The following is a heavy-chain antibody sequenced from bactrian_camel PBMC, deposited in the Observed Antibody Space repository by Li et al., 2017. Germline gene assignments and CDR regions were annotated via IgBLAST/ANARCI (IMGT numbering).Heavy chain of an antibody. Sequence: HVQLVESGGGSVQAGGSLRLSCAASGDTYSGRCMGWFRQVTGKPREAVATIDTQGIIQYKDSVKGRFTISRDNAKRTVYLQMNNLKVEDTATYYCAAGGAVGCCSGGHCPRAAGVDADMWGQGTQVTVS. CDR3: AAGGAVGCCSGGHCPRAAGVDADM. CDR1: GDTYSGRC. V-gene: IGHV3S53*01. J-gene: IGHJ4*01. CDR2: IDTQGII. D-gene: IGHD2*01.